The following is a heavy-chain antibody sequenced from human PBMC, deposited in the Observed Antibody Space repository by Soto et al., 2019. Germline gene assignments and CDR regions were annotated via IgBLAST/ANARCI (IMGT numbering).Heavy chain of an antibody. CDR1: GDSVSSNSAA. Sequence: PSQTLSLTCAISGDSVSSNSAAWNWIRQSPSRGLEWLGRTYYRSKWYNDYAVSVKSRITINPDTSKNQFSLQLNSVTPEDTAVYYCARGXDFWSGSHHYYYYGMDVWGQGTTVTVSS. CDR3: ARGXDFWSGSHHYYYYGMDV. D-gene: IGHD3-3*01. J-gene: IGHJ6*02. V-gene: IGHV6-1*01. CDR2: TYYRSKWYN.